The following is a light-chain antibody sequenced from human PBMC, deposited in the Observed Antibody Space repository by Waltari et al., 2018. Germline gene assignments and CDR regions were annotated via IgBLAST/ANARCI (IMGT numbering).Light chain of an antibody. CDR1: GSNIGSNS. Sequence: QSVLTQPPSASGTPGQRVTISCSGSGSNIGSNSVNWFQQVPGTAPKLLIYSNNQLPSAVPSRSSGSKSGTSASLSISWLHSEDEADYYCAAWDDSLNGYVFGTGTKVTVL. CDR3: AAWDDSLNGYV. J-gene: IGLJ1*01. CDR2: SNN. V-gene: IGLV1-44*01.